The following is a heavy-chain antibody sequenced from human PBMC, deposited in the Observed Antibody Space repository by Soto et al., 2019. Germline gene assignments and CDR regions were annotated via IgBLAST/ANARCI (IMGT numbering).Heavy chain of an antibody. CDR1: GGTFSSYA. V-gene: IGHV1-69*01. D-gene: IGHD2-15*01. Sequence: QVQLVQSGAEVKKPGSSVKVSCKAPGGTFSSYAISWVRQAPGQGLEWMGGIIPIFATAKYAQKFQGRVTITADESTSTGYMELSSLRSEDTAVYYCARSQGGSSSLDIYYYYYYGMDVWGHGTTVTVSS. J-gene: IGHJ6*02. CDR2: IIPIFATA. CDR3: ARSQGGSSSLDIYYYYYYGMDV.